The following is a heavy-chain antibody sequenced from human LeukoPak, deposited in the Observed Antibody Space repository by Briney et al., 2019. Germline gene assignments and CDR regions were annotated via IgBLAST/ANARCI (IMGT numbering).Heavy chain of an antibody. D-gene: IGHD3-16*02. V-gene: IGHV4-4*02. Sequence: GSLRLSCAASGFTFSSFWMSWVRQAPGKGLEWIGEIYHSGSTNYNPSLKSRVTISVDKSKNQFSLKLSSVTAADTAVYYCARTKAGDYVWGSYRYTPGYFDYWGPGTLVTVSS. CDR2: IYHSGST. CDR3: ARTKAGDYVWGSYRYTPGYFDY. CDR1: GFTFSSFW. J-gene: IGHJ4*02.